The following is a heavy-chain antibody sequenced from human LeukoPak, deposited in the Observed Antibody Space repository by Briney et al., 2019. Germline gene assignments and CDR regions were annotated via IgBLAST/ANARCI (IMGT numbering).Heavy chain of an antibody. J-gene: IGHJ4*02. CDR2: INPNSGGT. Sequence: ASVKVSCKASGYTFTGYYMHWVRQAPGQGLEWMGWINPNSGGTNYAQKFQGRDTMTRDTSISTAYMELSRLRSDDTAVYYCARDIDFWSGYSIDYWGQGTLVTVSS. V-gene: IGHV1-2*02. CDR1: GYTFTGYY. CDR3: ARDIDFWSGYSIDY. D-gene: IGHD3-3*01.